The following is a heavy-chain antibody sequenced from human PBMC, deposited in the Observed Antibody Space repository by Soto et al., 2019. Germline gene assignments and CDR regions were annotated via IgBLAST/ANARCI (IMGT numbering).Heavy chain of an antibody. CDR1: TYSFTKHW. CDR2: IYPGDSDT. D-gene: IGHD4-17*01. V-gene: IGHV5-51*01. Sequence: PGESLKISCQGSTYSFTKHWIAWVRQMPGKGLEWMGIIYPGDSDTRYSPSFQGQVLISADKSINTAYLQWSSLKAPDTAMYYCATLVTTRIYGHNSDYWGQGTPVTVSS. CDR3: ATLVTTRIYGHNSDY. J-gene: IGHJ4*02.